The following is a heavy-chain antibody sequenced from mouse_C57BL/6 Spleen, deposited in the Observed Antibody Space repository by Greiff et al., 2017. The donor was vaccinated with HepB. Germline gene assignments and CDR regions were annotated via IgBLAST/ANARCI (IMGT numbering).Heavy chain of an antibody. V-gene: IGHV14-4*01. J-gene: IGHJ3*01. CDR1: GFNIKDDY. Sequence: EVMLVESGAELVRPGASVKLSCTASGFNIKDDYMHWVKQRPEQGLEWIGWIDPENGDTEYASKFQGKATITADTSSNTAYLQLSSLTSEDTAVYYCVYYGSSAYWGQGTLVTVSA. D-gene: IGHD1-1*01. CDR3: VYYGSSAY. CDR2: IDPENGDT.